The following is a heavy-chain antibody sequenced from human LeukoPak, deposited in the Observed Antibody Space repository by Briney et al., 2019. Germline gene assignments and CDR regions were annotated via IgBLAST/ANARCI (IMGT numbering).Heavy chain of an antibody. Sequence: SETLSLTCTVSGYSISSGYYWGWIRQPPGKGLEWIGSGSTYYNPSLKSRVTISVDTSKNQFSLKLSSVTAADTAVYYCASIRAARPGGYFDYWGQGTLVTVSS. CDR2: SGST. CDR1: GYSISSGYY. CDR3: ASIRAARPGGYFDY. D-gene: IGHD6-6*01. J-gene: IGHJ4*02. V-gene: IGHV4-38-2*02.